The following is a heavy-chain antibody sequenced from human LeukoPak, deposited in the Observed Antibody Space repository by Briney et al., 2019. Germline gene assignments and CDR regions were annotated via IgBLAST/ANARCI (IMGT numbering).Heavy chain of an antibody. Sequence: ASVKVSCKASGYTFTSYDINWVRQAPGQGLEWMGWISAYNGNTNYAQKLQGRVTMTTDTSTSTAYMELRSLRSDDTAVYYCARGRWVTSSGYYFVYWGQGTLVTVSS. D-gene: IGHD3-22*01. CDR3: ARGRWVTSSGYYFVY. J-gene: IGHJ4*02. CDR2: ISAYNGNT. V-gene: IGHV1-18*01. CDR1: GYTFTSYD.